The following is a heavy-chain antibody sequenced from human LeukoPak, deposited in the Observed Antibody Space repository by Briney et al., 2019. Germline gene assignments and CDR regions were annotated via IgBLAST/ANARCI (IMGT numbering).Heavy chain of an antibody. Sequence: GGSLRLSCAASGFTFSSYAMHWVRQAPGKGLEWVAVISYDGSNKYYADSVKGRFTISRDNSKNTLYLQMNSLRAEDTAVYYCARVAVYYYDSSGYSLTAEYFQHWGQGTLVTVPS. J-gene: IGHJ1*01. V-gene: IGHV3-30-3*01. CDR1: GFTFSSYA. D-gene: IGHD3-22*01. CDR3: ARVAVYYYDSSGYSLTAEYFQH. CDR2: ISYDGSNK.